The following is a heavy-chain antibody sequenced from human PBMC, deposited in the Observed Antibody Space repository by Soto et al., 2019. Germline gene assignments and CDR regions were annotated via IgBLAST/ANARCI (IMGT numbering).Heavy chain of an antibody. CDR3: ASTRGY. CDR2: INEDGGET. Sequence: EVQVVESGGGLVQPGGSLRLACSVSGFTLTGDGMTWVRQAPGKGLEWVATINEDGGETYYVDSVRGRFTVSRDSAKNSMLLQMNRLRVEDTAVYYCASTRGYWGQGTLVTVSS. CDR1: GFTLTGDG. D-gene: IGHD3-3*01. J-gene: IGHJ4*02. V-gene: IGHV3-7*05.